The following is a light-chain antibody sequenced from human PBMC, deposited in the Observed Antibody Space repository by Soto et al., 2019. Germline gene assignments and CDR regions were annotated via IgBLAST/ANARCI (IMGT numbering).Light chain of an antibody. CDR1: SSDVGGYNY. V-gene: IGLV2-11*01. CDR2: DVS. CDR3: CSYAGSYTYVV. J-gene: IGLJ2*01. Sequence: QSALTQPRSVSGSPGQSVTISCTGTSSDVGGYNYDSWYQQHPGKAPKLMIYDVSKRPSAVPDRFSGSKSGNTASLTISGLQAEDEADYYCCSYAGSYTYVVFGGGTKLTVL.